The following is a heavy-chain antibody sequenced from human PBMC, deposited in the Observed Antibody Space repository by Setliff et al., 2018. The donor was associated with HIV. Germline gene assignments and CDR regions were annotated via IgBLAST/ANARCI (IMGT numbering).Heavy chain of an antibody. CDR1: GGSISSHY. CDR3: AREMATRFDAFDI. V-gene: IGHV4-59*11. Sequence: SETLSLTCTVSGGSISSHYWSWIRRPPGKGLEWIGYIYYSGSNDCNPSLKNRVTISIDTSKNQVSLKLSSVTAADTAMYYCAREMATRFDAFDIWGQGTKVTVSS. J-gene: IGHJ3*02. CDR2: IYYSGSN. D-gene: IGHD5-12*01.